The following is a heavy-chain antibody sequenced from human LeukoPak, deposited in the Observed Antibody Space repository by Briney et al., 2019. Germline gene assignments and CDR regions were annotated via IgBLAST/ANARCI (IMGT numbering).Heavy chain of an antibody. Sequence: GGSLRLSCAASGFTSSSYSMNWVRQAPGKGLEWVSYISSSSSTIYYADSVKGRFTISRDNAKNSLYLQMNSLRAEDTAVYYCARVWDYYDSSGYYYFYYYGMDVWGQGTTVTVSS. V-gene: IGHV3-48*01. CDR1: GFTSSSYS. CDR3: ARVWDYYDSSGYYYFYYYGMDV. D-gene: IGHD3-22*01. CDR2: ISSSSSTI. J-gene: IGHJ6*02.